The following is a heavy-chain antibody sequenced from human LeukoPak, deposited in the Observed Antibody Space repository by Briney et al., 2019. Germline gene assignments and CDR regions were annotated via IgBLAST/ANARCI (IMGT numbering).Heavy chain of an antibody. CDR2: IKQDGGEK. Sequence: GGSLRLSCAASGFTFSRYWMSWVRQAPGKGLERVANIKQDGGEKYYVDSVKGRFTISRDNAKNSLYLQMNSLRAEETAVYYCVREGEWPFDYWGQGTLVTVSS. CDR1: GFTFSRYW. CDR3: VREGEWPFDY. V-gene: IGHV3-7*01. J-gene: IGHJ4*02. D-gene: IGHD3-3*01.